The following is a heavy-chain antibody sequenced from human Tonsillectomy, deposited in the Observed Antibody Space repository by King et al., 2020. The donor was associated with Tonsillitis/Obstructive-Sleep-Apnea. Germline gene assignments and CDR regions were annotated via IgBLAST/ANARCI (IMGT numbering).Heavy chain of an antibody. CDR2: INSDGSST. CDR3: ARGRRYSSSSPEGYYYYMDV. CDR1: GFTFSSYW. Sequence: VQLVESGGGLVQPGGSLRLSCAPSGFTFSSYWMHWVRQAPGKGLVWVSRINSDGSSTSYADSVKGRFTISRDNAKNTLYLQMNSLRAEDTAVYYCARGRRYSSSSPEGYYYYMDVWGKGTTVTVSS. V-gene: IGHV3-74*01. J-gene: IGHJ6*03. D-gene: IGHD6-6*01.